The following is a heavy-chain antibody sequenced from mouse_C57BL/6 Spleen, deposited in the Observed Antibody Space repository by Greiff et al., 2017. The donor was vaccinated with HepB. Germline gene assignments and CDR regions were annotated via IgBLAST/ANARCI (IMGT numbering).Heavy chain of an antibody. CDR3: ARAAYGSRFYYAMDY. J-gene: IGHJ4*01. V-gene: IGHV1-18*01. CDR2: INPNNGGT. Sequence: EVQLQQSGPELVKPGASVKIPCKASGYTFTDYNMDWVKQSHGKSLEWIGDINPNNGGTIYNQKFKGKATLTVDKSSSTAYMELRSLTSEDTAVYYCARAAYGSRFYYAMDYWGQGTSVTVSS. CDR1: GYTFTDYN. D-gene: IGHD1-1*01.